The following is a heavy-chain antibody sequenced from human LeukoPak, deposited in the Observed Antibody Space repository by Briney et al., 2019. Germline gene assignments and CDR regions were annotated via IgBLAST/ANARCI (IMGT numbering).Heavy chain of an antibody. CDR1: GGSTSSSSYY. J-gene: IGHJ4*02. D-gene: IGHD1-1*01. Sequence: SETLSLTCTVSGGSTSSSSYYWGWIRQPPGKGLEWIGSIYYSGSTYYNPSLKSRVTISVDTSKNQFSLKLSSVTAADTAVYYCARGSTTRLYWGQGTLVTVSS. CDR2: IYYSGST. V-gene: IGHV4-39*07. CDR3: ARGSTTRLY.